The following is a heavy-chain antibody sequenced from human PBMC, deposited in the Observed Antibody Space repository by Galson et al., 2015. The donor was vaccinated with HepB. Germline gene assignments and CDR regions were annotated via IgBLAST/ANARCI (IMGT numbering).Heavy chain of an antibody. J-gene: IGHJ6*03. CDR1: GYTFTDYV. CDR3: ARSPLRFLDWLPYYDYYYMDV. D-gene: IGHD3-3*01. Sequence: SVKVSCKASGYTFTDYVVNWVRQAPGQGLEWMGWMNTNTGKPTYAPGFAGRFVFSLDTSVNTAYLQISSLETDDTAVYYCARSPLRFLDWLPYYDYYYMDVWGEGTTVTVSS. V-gene: IGHV7-4-1*02. CDR2: MNTNTGKP.